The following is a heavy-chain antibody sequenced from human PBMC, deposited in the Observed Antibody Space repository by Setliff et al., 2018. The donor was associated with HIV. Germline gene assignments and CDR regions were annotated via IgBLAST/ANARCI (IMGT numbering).Heavy chain of an antibody. CDR3: ARAGDYYDSRNYLTRGPTAFDI. CDR1: RDSMNRHY. Sequence: PSETLSLTCTVSRDSMNRHYWTWIRQPPGKGLEWIGYISSSGRTDYNSSLKNRVTMSVDTSNNLFSLIMTSVTAADTAVYYCARAGDYYDSRNYLTRGPTAFDIWGQGTMVTVSS. J-gene: IGHJ3*02. D-gene: IGHD3-22*01. V-gene: IGHV4-59*11. CDR2: ISSSGRT.